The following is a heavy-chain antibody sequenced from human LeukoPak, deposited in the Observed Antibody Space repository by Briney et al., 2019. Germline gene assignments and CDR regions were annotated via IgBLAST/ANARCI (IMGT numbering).Heavy chain of an antibody. CDR1: GFTFDDYA. CDR2: ISGDGGST. D-gene: IGHD6-6*01. V-gene: IGHV3-43*02. CDR3: AKDSIKGGKQLVPFSGFDY. Sequence: GGSLRLSCAASGFTFDDYAMHWVRQAPGKGLEWVSLISGDGGSTYYADSVKGRFTISRDNSKNSLYLQMNSLRAEDTALYYCAKDSIKGGKQLVPFSGFDYWGQGTLVTVSS. J-gene: IGHJ4*02.